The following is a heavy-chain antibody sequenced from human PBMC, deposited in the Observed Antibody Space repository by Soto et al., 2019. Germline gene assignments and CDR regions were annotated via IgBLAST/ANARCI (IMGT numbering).Heavy chain of an antibody. CDR1: GFTFSSYG. Sequence: LRLSCAASGFTFSSYGMHWVRQAPGKGLEWVAVISYDGSNKYYADSVKGRFTISRDNSKNTLYLQMNSLRAEDTAVYYCAKDEYYDSSGXPDXWAQRTLVTVSS. J-gene: IGHJ4*02. CDR3: AKDEYYDSSGXPDX. CDR2: ISYDGSNK. D-gene: IGHD3-22*01. V-gene: IGHV3-30*18.